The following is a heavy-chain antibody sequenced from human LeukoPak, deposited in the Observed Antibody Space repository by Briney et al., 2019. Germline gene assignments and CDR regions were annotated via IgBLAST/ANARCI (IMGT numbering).Heavy chain of an antibody. Sequence: GGSLRLSCAASGFTFSDSAFHWVRQASGKGLEWVGRIRSKPNNYATAYNASVKGRFTISRDDSKNTAYLQMNSLNTEDAAMYYCTRHLIGATPFDYWGQGTLVSVSS. CDR3: TRHLIGATPFDY. D-gene: IGHD4/OR15-4a*01. V-gene: IGHV3-73*01. CDR2: IRSKPNNYAT. CDR1: GFTFSDSA. J-gene: IGHJ4*02.